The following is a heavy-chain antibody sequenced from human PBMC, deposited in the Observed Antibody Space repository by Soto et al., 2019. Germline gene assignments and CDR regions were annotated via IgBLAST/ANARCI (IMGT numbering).Heavy chain of an antibody. D-gene: IGHD5-18*01. J-gene: IGHJ2*01. Sequence: QVQLQESGPGLVKPSESLSLTCTVSGGSIGNYYWAWIRQSDGKGLEWIGRIYTSGRTHYNPSLTGRVTMSIDTSKNQFSLRLTSVTAAYTAMYYCARDYDVNTALDYWYFDLWGRGTLVTVSS. CDR3: ARDYDVNTALDYWYFDL. CDR2: IYTSGRT. CDR1: GGSIGNYY. V-gene: IGHV4-4*07.